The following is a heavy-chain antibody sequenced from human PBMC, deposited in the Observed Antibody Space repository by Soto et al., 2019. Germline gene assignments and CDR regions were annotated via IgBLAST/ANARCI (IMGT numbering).Heavy chain of an antibody. Sequence: GGSLRLSCAASGFTFSSYAMSWVRQAPGKGLEWVSAISGSGGSTYYADSVKGRFTISRDNSKNTLYLQMNSLRAEDTAVYYCAKVGSTIPAAMSYYYYMDVWGKGTTVTV. V-gene: IGHV3-23*01. CDR3: AKVGSTIPAAMSYYYYMDV. D-gene: IGHD2-2*01. CDR2: ISGSGGST. CDR1: GFTFSSYA. J-gene: IGHJ6*03.